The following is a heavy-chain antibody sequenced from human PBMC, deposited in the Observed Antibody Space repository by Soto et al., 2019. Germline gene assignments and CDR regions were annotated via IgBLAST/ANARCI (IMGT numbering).Heavy chain of an antibody. CDR3: TTDNSIAADLYYFDY. D-gene: IGHD6-13*01. CDR1: GFTFSNAW. V-gene: IGHV3-15*07. Sequence: GGSLRLSCAASGFTFSNAWMNWVRQAPGKGLEWVGRIKSKTDGGTTDYAAPVKGRFTISRDDSKNTLYLQMNSLKTEDTAVYYCTTDNSIAADLYYFDYWGQGTLVTVSS. CDR2: IKSKTDGGTT. J-gene: IGHJ4*02.